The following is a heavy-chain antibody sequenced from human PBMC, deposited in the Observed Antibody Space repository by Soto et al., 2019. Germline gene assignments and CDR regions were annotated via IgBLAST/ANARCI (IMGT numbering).Heavy chain of an antibody. CDR2: ISSSSSSI. D-gene: IGHD1-7*01. CDR1: GFTFSSYG. CDR3: ARDPGTTFGAFDI. J-gene: IGHJ3*02. V-gene: IGHV3-48*02. Sequence: PGWSLRLSCAASGFTFSSYGMNWVRQAPGKGLEWVSYISSSSSSIYYADSVKGRFTISRDNAKSSLYLQMNSLRDEDTAVYYCARDPGTTFGAFDIWGQGTMVTVSS.